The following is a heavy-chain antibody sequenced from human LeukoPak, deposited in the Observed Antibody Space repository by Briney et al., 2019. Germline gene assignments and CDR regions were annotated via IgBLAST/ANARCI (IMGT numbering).Heavy chain of an antibody. J-gene: IGHJ5*02. CDR3: ARGESGQCGDCYLNWFDP. CDR1: GVSFDDYY. CDR2: INHSGYT. V-gene: IGHV4-34*01. D-gene: IGHD2-21*02. Sequence: PSETLSLTCAVSGVSFDDYYWSWVRQTPGKGLEWIGEINHSGYTNDSPSLKSRVTISVDTSKNQFSLKLSSVTAADTAVYYCARGESGQCGDCYLNWFDPWGQGTLVTVSS.